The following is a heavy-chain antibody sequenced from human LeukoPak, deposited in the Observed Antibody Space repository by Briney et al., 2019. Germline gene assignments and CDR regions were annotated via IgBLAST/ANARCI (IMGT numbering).Heavy chain of an antibody. CDR1: SGSIGTYY. V-gene: IGHV4-59*08. D-gene: IGHD6-6*01. Sequence: PSETLSLTCTVSSGSIGTYYWSWIRQSPGKGLEWIGYIYYSGSTNYNPSLKSRVTISVDTSKNQFSLKLSSVTAADTAVYYCARVYGSSEAFDYWGQGTLVTVSS. CDR3: ARVYGSSEAFDY. CDR2: IYYSGST. J-gene: IGHJ4*02.